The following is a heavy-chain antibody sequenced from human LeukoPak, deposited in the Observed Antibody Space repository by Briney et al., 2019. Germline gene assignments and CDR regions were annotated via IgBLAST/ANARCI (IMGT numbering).Heavy chain of an antibody. CDR2: INTNTGNP. V-gene: IGHV7-4-1*02. J-gene: IGHJ5*02. CDR3: ARESLRVFYDFWSGYHNNWFDP. CDR1: GYTFTSYA. Sequence: ASVKVSCKASGYTFTSYAMHWVRQAPGQRLEWMGWINTNTGNPTYAQGFTGRFVFSLDTSVSTAYLQISSLKAEDTAVYYCARESLRVFYDFWSGYHNNWFDPWGQGTLVTVSS. D-gene: IGHD3-3*01.